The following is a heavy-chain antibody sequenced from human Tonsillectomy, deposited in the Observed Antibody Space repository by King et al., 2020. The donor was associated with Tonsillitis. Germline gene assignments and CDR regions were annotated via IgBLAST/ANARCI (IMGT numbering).Heavy chain of an antibody. Sequence: QLVQSGAEVKKPGASVKVSCKASGYTFNFYDINWVRQATGQGLEWMGWMNPNSGNTGYARKFQGRVTMTRNTSISTAYMERSSLKSEDTAVYYCARGDLGYCSSTRCYSVDYWGQGTLVTVSS. CDR3: ARGDLGYCSSTRCYSVDY. D-gene: IGHD2-2*02. CDR2: MNPNSGNT. V-gene: IGHV1-8*01. CDR1: GYTFNFYD. J-gene: IGHJ4*02.